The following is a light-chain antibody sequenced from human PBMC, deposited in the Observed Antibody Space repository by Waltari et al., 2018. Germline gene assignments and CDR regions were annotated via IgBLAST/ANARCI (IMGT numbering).Light chain of an antibody. Sequence: QSALTQPPSASGTPGQTVTIFCSGGNSNIGSNVVNWYQQVPGPAPKLLIYSNTYRPSGVPDRFSGSKSGTSASLAISGLQSDDEGDYYCATWDDRLTGVVFGGGTQVTVL. J-gene: IGLJ2*01. CDR2: SNT. CDR1: NSNIGSNV. V-gene: IGLV1-44*01. CDR3: ATWDDRLTGVV.